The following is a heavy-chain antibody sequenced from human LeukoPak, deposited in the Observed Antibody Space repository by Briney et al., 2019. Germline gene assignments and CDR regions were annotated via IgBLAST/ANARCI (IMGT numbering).Heavy chain of an antibody. D-gene: IGHD3-22*01. Sequence: SETLSLTCAVSGGSISSSNWWSWVRQPPGKGLEWIGEIYHSGSTSYNPSLKSRVTMSVDKSKNQFSLKLSSVTAADTAVYYCAGVNGGYYDSSGYYVGAFDIWGQGTMVTVSS. CDR3: AGVNGGYYDSSGYYVGAFDI. V-gene: IGHV4-4*02. CDR1: GGSISSSNW. J-gene: IGHJ3*02. CDR2: IYHSGST.